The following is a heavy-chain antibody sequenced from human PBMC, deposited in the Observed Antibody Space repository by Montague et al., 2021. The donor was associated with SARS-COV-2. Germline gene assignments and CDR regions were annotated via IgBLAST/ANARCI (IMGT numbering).Heavy chain of an antibody. V-gene: IGHV4-59*13. D-gene: IGHD3-22*01. CDR3: ARDSHYYDSSGHFDY. CDR2: IYYSGST. J-gene: IGHJ4*02. CDR1: GRSISSYY. Sequence: ETLSLTCTVSGRSISSYYWSWIRQPPGKGLEWIGYIYYSGSTNYNPSLKSRVTISVDTSKNQFSLKLSSVTAADTAVYYCARDSHYYDSSGHFDYWGQGTLVTVSS.